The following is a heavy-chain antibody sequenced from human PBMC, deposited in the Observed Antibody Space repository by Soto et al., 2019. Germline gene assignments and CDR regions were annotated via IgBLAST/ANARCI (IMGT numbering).Heavy chain of an antibody. D-gene: IGHD3-10*01. CDR2: IYWDDDK. J-gene: IGHJ3*02. V-gene: IGHV2-5*02. Sequence: QITLKESGPTLVKPTQTLTLTCTFSGFSLSTSGVGVGWIRQPPGKALEWLALIYWDDDKRYSPSLKSRLTITKDTSKNQVVLTMTNMDPVDTATYYCAHRPTNGVGGESAFDIWGQGTMVTVSS. CDR1: GFSLSTSGVG. CDR3: AHRPTNGVGGESAFDI.